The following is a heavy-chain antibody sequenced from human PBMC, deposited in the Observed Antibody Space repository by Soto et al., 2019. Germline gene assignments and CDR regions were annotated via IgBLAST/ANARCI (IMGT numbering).Heavy chain of an antibody. CDR1: GFPISSTYS. CDR2: ISHSGTT. CDR3: ARVTMVIRDSDHFGVDV. V-gene: IGHV4-38-2*02. J-gene: IGHJ6*02. Sequence: PSETLSLTCLVSGFPISSTYSWGWIRQPPGKGLEWIGSISHSGTTAYSPSLTSRVSISVDTSKNQVSLKLTSVTAADPAVYFCARVTMVIRDSDHFGVDVWGHGTTVTVS. D-gene: IGHD4-17*01.